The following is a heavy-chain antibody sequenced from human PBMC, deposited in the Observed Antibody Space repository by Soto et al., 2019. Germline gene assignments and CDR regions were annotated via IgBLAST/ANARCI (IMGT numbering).Heavy chain of an antibody. Sequence: ASVKVSCKASGYTFTGYYMHWVRQAPGQGLEWMGGFDPEDGETIYAQKFQGRVTMTEDTSTDTAYMELSSLRSEDTAVYYCATVEGPGMTDFDYWGQGTLVTVSS. J-gene: IGHJ4*02. CDR2: FDPEDGET. CDR3: ATVEGPGMTDFDY. V-gene: IGHV1-24*01. CDR1: GYTFTGYY. D-gene: IGHD2-21*02.